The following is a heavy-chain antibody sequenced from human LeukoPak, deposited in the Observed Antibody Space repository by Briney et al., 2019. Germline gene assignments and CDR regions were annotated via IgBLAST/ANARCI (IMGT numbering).Heavy chain of an antibody. CDR2: ISWNSGTI. D-gene: IGHD3-10*01. V-gene: IGHV3-9*01. Sequence: GGSLRLSCAVPGFTFDEYGMHWVRQAPGKGLEWVSGISWNSGTIDYADSVKGRFTISRDNAKNSLYLQMNSLRAEDTALYHCAREGGMYYYGSGPLFSYYYYGMDVWGQGTTVTVSS. J-gene: IGHJ6*02. CDR1: GFTFDEYG. CDR3: AREGGMYYYGSGPLFSYYYYGMDV.